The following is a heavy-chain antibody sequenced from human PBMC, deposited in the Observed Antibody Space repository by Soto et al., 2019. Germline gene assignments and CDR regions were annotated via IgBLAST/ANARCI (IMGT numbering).Heavy chain of an antibody. CDR1: GGTLRSHA. CDR3: AGTAEIPYYHGMDV. D-gene: IGHD6-13*01. J-gene: IGHJ6*02. Sequence: QVQLVQSGAEVKKPGSSVRVSCKASGGTLRSHAINWVRQAPGQGLEWMGGIIPIFGSPNYAQKFQGRVTITADESSITADMELSSLRSEDTAVYYCAGTAEIPYYHGMDVWGQGTTVTVSS. V-gene: IGHV1-69*01. CDR2: IIPIFGSP.